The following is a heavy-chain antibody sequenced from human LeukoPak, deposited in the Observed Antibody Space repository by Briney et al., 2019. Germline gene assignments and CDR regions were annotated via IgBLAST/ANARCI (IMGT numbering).Heavy chain of an antibody. J-gene: IGHJ4*02. CDR3: ARPRGYSYGYVDY. CDR2: INPNSGGT. D-gene: IGHD5-18*01. Sequence: ASVKVSCKASGYTFTGYYMHWVRQAPGQGLEWMGWINPNSGGTNYVQKFQGRVTMTRDTSISTAYMELSRLRSDDTAVYYCARPRGYSYGYVDYWGRGTLVTVSS. V-gene: IGHV1-2*02. CDR1: GYTFTGYY.